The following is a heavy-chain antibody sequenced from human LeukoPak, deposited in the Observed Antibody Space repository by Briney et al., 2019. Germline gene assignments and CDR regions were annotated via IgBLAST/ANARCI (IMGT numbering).Heavy chain of an antibody. D-gene: IGHD6-13*01. CDR3: ARDRALASSSWYGGNDAFDI. Sequence: ASVKVSCKASGGTFSSYAISWVRQAPGQGLEWMGGIIPIFGTANYAQKFQGRVTITTDESTSTAYMELSSLRSEDTAVYYCARDRALASSSWYGGNDAFDIWGQGTMVTVSP. CDR2: IIPIFGTA. J-gene: IGHJ3*02. V-gene: IGHV1-69*05. CDR1: GGTFSSYA.